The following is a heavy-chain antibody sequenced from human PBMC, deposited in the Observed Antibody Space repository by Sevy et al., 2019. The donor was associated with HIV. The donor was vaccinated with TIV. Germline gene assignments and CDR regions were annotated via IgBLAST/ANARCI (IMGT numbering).Heavy chain of an antibody. CDR3: AREGCTRPHDY. CDR2: LSFGCGKI. V-gene: IGHV3-23*01. D-gene: IGHD2-8*01. CDR1: GFAFYDYS. Sequence: GGSLRLSCAASGFAFYDYSMSWTRQAPGKGLEWVATLSFGCGKINYADSMKGRFTISRDNSKNSFYLQMDNLRVEDTALYYCAREGCTRPHDYWGQGTRVTVSS. J-gene: IGHJ4*02.